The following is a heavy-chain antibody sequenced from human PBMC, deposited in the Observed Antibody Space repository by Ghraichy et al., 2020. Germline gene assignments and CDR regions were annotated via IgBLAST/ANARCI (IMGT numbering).Heavy chain of an antibody. CDR2: ISGSGGTT. V-gene: IGHV3-23*01. CDR1: GFTFNNNA. D-gene: IGHD2-2*01. Sequence: GESLNISCVASGFTFNNNAMYWVRQAPGRGLQWVSGISGSGGTTSYAEFVKGRFTVSRDNSKNTLYLQMNSLRGEDTAMYYCAKDSTSGSLEVYYYDGMDVWGQGTKVTVS. CDR3: AKDSTSGSLEVYYYDGMDV. J-gene: IGHJ6*02.